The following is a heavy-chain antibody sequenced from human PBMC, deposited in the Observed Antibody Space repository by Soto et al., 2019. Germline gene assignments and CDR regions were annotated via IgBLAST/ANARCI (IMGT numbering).Heavy chain of an antibody. CDR3: GRDSGDYYNVSNRPYNAFDK. CDR2: INPRGGGT. J-gene: IGHJ3*02. Sequence: QVQLVQSGAEVRKPGASVKVSCKTSGYIFTDHYIQWVRQAPGQGLEWMGMINPRGGGTTYTERFQGRVAMTRDTSTSTVYMELSSLTPEDTAVYYCGRDSGDYYNVSNRPYNAFDKLGQGTLVTVSS. V-gene: IGHV1-46*03. D-gene: IGHD3-10*01. CDR1: GYIFTDHY.